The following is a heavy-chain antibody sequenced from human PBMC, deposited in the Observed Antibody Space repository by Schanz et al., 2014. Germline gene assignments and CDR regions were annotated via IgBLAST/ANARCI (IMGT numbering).Heavy chain of an antibody. D-gene: IGHD4-17*01. CDR3: AKDPHRDYGGKPQAFDI. V-gene: IGHV3-33*06. Sequence: VQMVVSGGGLVQPGGSLRLSCAVSGFTVNTNYMSWVRQAPGKGLEWVAVIWYDGSNKDYADSVKGRFTISRDNSKNTLYLQMNSLRAEDTALYYCAKDPHRDYGGKPQAFDIWGQGTMVTVSS. CDR1: GFTVNTNY. J-gene: IGHJ3*02. CDR2: IWYDGSNK.